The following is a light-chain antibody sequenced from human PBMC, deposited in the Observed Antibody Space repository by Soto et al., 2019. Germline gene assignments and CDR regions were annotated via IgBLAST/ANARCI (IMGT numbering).Light chain of an antibody. CDR2: GNS. V-gene: IGLV1-40*01. CDR3: PSSHSSRRGRV. J-gene: IGLJ3*02. Sequence: QSVLTQPPSVSGAPGQRVTISCTESSSNIGARYDVHWYQQLPGTAPKLLIYGNSNRPSGVPDRSSGSKSGTSASLAITGVQADDEADYYCPSSHSSRRGRVFGRGTKLTVL. CDR1: SSNIGARYD.